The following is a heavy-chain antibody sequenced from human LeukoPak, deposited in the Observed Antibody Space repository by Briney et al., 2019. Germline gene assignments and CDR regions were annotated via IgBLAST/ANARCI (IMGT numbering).Heavy chain of an antibody. V-gene: IGHV3-23*01. CDR3: AKDREAYSGSYGNFDY. Sequence: PGGSLRLSCAASGFTFTRNAMAWVRQAPGKGLEWVSAIDGSGGTTFYADSVKGRVTISRVQSTNTVYLQMNSLRAEDTAVYYCAKDREAYSGSYGNFDYWGQGTLVTVSS. D-gene: IGHD1-26*01. CDR1: GFTFTRNA. CDR2: IDGSGGTT. J-gene: IGHJ4*02.